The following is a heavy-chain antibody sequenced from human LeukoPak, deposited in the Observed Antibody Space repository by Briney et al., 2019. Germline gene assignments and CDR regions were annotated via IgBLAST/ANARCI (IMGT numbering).Heavy chain of an antibody. Sequence: ASVKVSCKASGYTFTNYDINGVRQATGQGLEWMGWMNPNSGNTGFAQKFQDRVSMTRDTSINTAYMELTSLRYGDTAVYYCARATPGGLHGYSFDYWGQGTVVTVYS. CDR3: ARATPGGLHGYSFDY. D-gene: IGHD5-24*01. CDR2: MNPNSGNT. J-gene: IGHJ4*02. CDR1: GYTFTNYD. V-gene: IGHV1-8*02.